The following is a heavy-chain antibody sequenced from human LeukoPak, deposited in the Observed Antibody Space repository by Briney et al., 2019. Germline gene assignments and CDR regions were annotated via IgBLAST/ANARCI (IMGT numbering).Heavy chain of an antibody. V-gene: IGHV4-4*02. Sequence: PSETLSLTCAVSGGSISSSNWWSWVRQPPGKGLEWIGEIYHSGSTNYNPSLKSRVTISVDKSKNQFSLKLSSVTAADTAVYYCARSLHYYGSGGNWFDPWGQGTLVTVSS. CDR1: GGSISSSNW. CDR2: IYHSGST. CDR3: ARSLHYYGSGGNWFDP. J-gene: IGHJ5*02. D-gene: IGHD3-10*01.